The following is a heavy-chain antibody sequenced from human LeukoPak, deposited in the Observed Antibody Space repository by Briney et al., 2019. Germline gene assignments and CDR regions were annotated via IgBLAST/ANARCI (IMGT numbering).Heavy chain of an antibody. J-gene: IGHJ5*02. D-gene: IGHD2-15*01. CDR2: IIPIFGTA. CDR3: ARGHCSGGSCWFDP. CDR1: GGTFSSYA. Sequence: ASVKVSCKASGGTFSSYAISWVRQAPGQGLEWMGGIIPIFGTANYAQKFQGRVTITADESTSTAYMELSSLRSEDTAVYYCARGHCSGGSCWFDPWGQGTLVTVSS. V-gene: IGHV1-69*13.